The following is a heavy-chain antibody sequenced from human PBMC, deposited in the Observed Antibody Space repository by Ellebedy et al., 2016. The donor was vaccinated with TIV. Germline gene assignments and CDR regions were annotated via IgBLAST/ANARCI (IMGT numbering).Heavy chain of an antibody. Sequence: GGSLRLSCATSGFTFSDYWMSWVRQAPGKGLEWVANINQDGSEKYFVESVKGRFTISRDNAKESLYLQMNSLRAEDTAVYYCARSRYAIHYWGQGTRVTVSS. CDR1: GFTFSDYW. D-gene: IGHD3-16*02. V-gene: IGHV3-7*03. CDR3: ARSRYAIHY. J-gene: IGHJ4*02. CDR2: INQDGSEK.